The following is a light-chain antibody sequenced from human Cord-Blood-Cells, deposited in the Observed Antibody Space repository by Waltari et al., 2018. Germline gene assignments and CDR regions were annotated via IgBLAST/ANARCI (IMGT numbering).Light chain of an antibody. Sequence: EIVLTQSPATLSLSPGERATLSCRASQSVSSYLAWYQQKPGQAPRLLIYDASNRATGIPARFSGSGSETDFTLTISSLEPEDFAVYYCQQRSNFTFGPGTKVDIK. V-gene: IGKV3-11*01. CDR3: QQRSNFT. J-gene: IGKJ3*01. CDR1: QSVSSY. CDR2: DAS.